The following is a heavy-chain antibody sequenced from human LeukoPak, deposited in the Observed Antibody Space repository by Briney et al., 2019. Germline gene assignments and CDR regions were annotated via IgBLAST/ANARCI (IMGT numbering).Heavy chain of an antibody. CDR3: ARAYYYGSGSYPDS. J-gene: IGHJ5*01. Sequence: GGSLRLSCAASGFTFSDYYMSWIRQAPGKGLEWVSYISSSGITIYYADSVKGRFTISRDNAKTSLYLQMNSLRAEDTAVYYCARAYYYGSGSYPDSWGQGTLVTVSS. D-gene: IGHD3-10*01. V-gene: IGHV3-11*04. CDR2: ISSSGITI. CDR1: GFTFSDYY.